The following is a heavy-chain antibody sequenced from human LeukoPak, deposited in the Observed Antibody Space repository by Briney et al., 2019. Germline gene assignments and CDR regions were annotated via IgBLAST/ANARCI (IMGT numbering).Heavy chain of an antibody. J-gene: IGHJ3*02. Sequence: ASVEVSCKASGYTFTGYYMHWVRQAPGQGLEWMGWINPNSGGTNYAQKFQGRVTMTRDTSISTAYMELSRLRSDDTAVYYCARVPGLILGSNAFDIWGQGTMVTVSS. CDR1: GYTFTGYY. CDR2: INPNSGGT. D-gene: IGHD3-22*01. V-gene: IGHV1-2*02. CDR3: ARVPGLILGSNAFDI.